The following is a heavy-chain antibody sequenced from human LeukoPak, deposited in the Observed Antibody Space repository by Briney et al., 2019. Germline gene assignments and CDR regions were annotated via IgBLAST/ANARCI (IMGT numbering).Heavy chain of an antibody. D-gene: IGHD2-2*01. Sequence: ASVTVSCKASAYTFTGDYIHWVRQAPGQGLEWMGLTNPNSGGTDYAQKFQGRVTMTWDTSISTAYMELSRLTSDDSAVYYCARQVPAAIQFDYWGQGTLVTVSS. V-gene: IGHV1-2*02. CDR1: AYTFTGDY. J-gene: IGHJ4*02. CDR2: TNPNSGGT. CDR3: ARQVPAAIQFDY.